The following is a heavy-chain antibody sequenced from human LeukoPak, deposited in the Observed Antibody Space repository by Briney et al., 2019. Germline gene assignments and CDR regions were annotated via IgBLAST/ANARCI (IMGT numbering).Heavy chain of an antibody. J-gene: IGHJ4*02. CDR2: ISGSGGST. V-gene: IGHV3-23*01. D-gene: IGHD6-6*01. CDR1: GFTFSSYA. CDR3: AKDQYSSSSSYFDY. Sequence: GGSLRLSCAASGFTFSSYAMSWVRQAPGKGLEWVSAISGSGGSTYYADSAKGRFTISRDNSKNTLYLQMNSLRAEDTAVYYCAKDQYSSSSSYFDYWGQGTLVTVSS.